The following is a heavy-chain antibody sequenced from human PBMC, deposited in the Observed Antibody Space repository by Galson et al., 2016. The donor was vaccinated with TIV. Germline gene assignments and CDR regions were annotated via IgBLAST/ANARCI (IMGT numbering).Heavy chain of an antibody. J-gene: IGHJ6*02. D-gene: IGHD6-19*01. CDR3: GHSGWLGNYYYYGVDV. CDR2: IHWDDNK. CDR1: GFSLNTTGVG. Sequence: PALVKPTPTLTLTCTFSGFSLNTTGVGVTWIRQPPGKALEWLAVIHWDDNKRSSPSMRSRLTITTDTSKNQVVLTMRNMDPVDTATYYSGHSGWLGNYYYYGVDVWGQGTTVTVSS. V-gene: IGHV2-5*02.